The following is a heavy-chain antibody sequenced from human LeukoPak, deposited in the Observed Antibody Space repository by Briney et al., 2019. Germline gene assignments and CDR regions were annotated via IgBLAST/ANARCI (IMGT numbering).Heavy chain of an antibody. CDR2: IYYSGST. Sequence: SETPSLTCTVSGGSISSGDDYWSWIRQPPGTGLEWIGYIYYSGSTYYNPSLKSRVTISVDTSKNQFSLKLSSVTAADTAVYYCARAGPIVVVVAALGGFDPWGQGTLVTVSS. CDR1: GGSISSGDDY. V-gene: IGHV4-30-4*01. D-gene: IGHD2-15*01. CDR3: ARAGPIVVVVAALGGFDP. J-gene: IGHJ5*02.